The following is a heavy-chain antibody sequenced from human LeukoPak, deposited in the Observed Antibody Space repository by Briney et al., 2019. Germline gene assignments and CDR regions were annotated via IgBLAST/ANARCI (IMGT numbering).Heavy chain of an antibody. Sequence: PGGSLRLSCAASGFTFSSYDMHWVRQATGKGLEWVSAIGTDGDTYYPGSVKVRFTISRENAKISLYLQMNSLRAGDTAVYYCARSTRMYYYDSRMAFDIWGQGTMVTVSS. V-gene: IGHV3-13*01. CDR1: GFTFSSYD. CDR3: ARSTRMYYYDSRMAFDI. CDR2: IGTDGDT. D-gene: IGHD3-22*01. J-gene: IGHJ3*02.